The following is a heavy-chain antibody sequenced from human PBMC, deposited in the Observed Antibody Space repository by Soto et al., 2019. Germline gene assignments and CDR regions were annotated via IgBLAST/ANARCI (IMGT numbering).Heavy chain of an antibody. CDR1: GFTFDDYA. CDR2: ISWNSGSI. D-gene: IGHD4-17*01. V-gene: IGHV3-9*01. J-gene: IGHJ4*02. Sequence: GGSLRLSCAASGFTFDDYAMHWVRQAPGKGLEWVSGISWNSGSIGYADSVKGRFTISRDNAKNSLYLQMNSLRAEDTALYYCAKDIYGDYLNYYFDYWGQGTLVTVSS. CDR3: AKDIYGDYLNYYFDY.